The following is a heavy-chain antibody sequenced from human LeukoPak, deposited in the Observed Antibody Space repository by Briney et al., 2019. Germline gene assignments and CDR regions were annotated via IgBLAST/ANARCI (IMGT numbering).Heavy chain of an antibody. CDR1: GGSISSGDYY. J-gene: IGHJ4*02. CDR3: ARFVVVTATTFDY. Sequence: SETLSLTCTVSGGSISSGDYYWSWIRQPPGRGMEWIGYIYYSGSTYYNPSLKSRVTISVDTSKNQFSLKLSSVTAADTAVYYCARFVVVTATTFDYWGQGTLVTVSS. V-gene: IGHV4-30-4*01. D-gene: IGHD2-21*02. CDR2: IYYSGST.